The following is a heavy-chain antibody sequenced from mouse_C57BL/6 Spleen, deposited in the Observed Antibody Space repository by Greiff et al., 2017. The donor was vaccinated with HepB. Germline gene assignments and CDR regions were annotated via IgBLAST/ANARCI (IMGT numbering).Heavy chain of an antibody. V-gene: IGHV1-26*01. CDR2: INPNNGGT. CDR3: ARIYSILYWYFDV. J-gene: IGHJ1*03. D-gene: IGHD1-1*01. CDR1: GYTFTDYY. Sequence: VQLQQSGPELVKPGASVKISCKASGYTFTDYYMNWVKQSHGKSLEWIGDINPNNGGTSYNQKFKGKATLTVDKSSSTAYMELRSLTSEDSAVYYCARIYSILYWYFDVWGTGTTVTVSS.